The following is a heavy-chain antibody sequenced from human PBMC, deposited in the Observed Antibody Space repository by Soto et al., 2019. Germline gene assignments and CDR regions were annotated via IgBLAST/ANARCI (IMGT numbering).Heavy chain of an antibody. D-gene: IGHD3-10*01. J-gene: IGHJ6*03. CDR3: ARLTSPGGYYYYMDV. CDR1: GGSICSYY. Sequence: PSETLSLTCTVSGGSICSYYWSWIRQPPGKGLEWIGYIYYSGSTNYNPSLKGRVTISVDTSKNQFSLKLSSVTAADTAVYYCARLTSPGGYYYYMDVWGKGTTVTVSS. V-gene: IGHV4-59*08. CDR2: IYYSGST.